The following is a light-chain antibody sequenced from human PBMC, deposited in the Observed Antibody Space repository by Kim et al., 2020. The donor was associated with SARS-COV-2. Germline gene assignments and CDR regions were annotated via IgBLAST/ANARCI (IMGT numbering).Light chain of an antibody. V-gene: IGKV3-15*01. CDR2: GTS. Sequence: EIVMTQSPATLSVSPGERATLSCRASQSVSSNLAWYQHKPGQAPRLLIYGTSTRATGIPARFSGSGSGTEFTLTISSLQSEDFAVYYCHQYNSWPPGTFGQGTKWRS. CDR1: QSVSSN. CDR3: HQYNSWPPGT. J-gene: IGKJ2*01.